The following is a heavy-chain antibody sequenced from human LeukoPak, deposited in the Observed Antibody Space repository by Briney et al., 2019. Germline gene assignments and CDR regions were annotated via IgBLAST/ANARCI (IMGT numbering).Heavy chain of an antibody. CDR1: GGSISSYY. CDR2: IYASGSI. D-gene: IGHD2-21*02. J-gene: IGHJ5*02. Sequence: SETLSLTCTVSGGSISSYYWSWIRQPAGKGLEWIGRIYASGSINYNPSLKSRVTISVDTCKNQLSLKLTSVTAADTAVYYCARVTDPRYNYFDHWGQGTLVTVSS. V-gene: IGHV4-4*07. CDR3: ARVTDPRYNYFDH.